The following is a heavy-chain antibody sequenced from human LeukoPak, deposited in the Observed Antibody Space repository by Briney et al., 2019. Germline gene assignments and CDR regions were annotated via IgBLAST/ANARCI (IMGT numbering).Heavy chain of an antibody. Sequence: SETLSLTCTVSGGSISSTNYYWGWIRQPPGRGLEWIGSVYYSGSTYSNPSLKSRVNVSVDTSKSQFSLKLTSVTAADTAVYYCARLYHDSRGYYWFDPWGQGTLVTVSS. CDR2: VYYSGST. CDR1: GGSISSTNYY. D-gene: IGHD3-22*01. CDR3: ARLYHDSRGYYWFDP. J-gene: IGHJ5*02. V-gene: IGHV4-39*01.